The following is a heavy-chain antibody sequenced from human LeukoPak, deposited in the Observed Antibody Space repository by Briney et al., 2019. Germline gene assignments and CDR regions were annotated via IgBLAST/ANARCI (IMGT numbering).Heavy chain of an antibody. CDR3: ARGPFVSRGSGSYSFDP. CDR1: GYTFTSYD. D-gene: IGHD3-10*01. V-gene: IGHV1-8*03. Sequence: ASVKVSCKASGYTFTSYDINWVRQATGQGLEWMGWMNPNSGNTGYAQKFQGRVTITRNTSISTAYMELSSLRSEDTAVYYCARGPFVSRGSGSYSFDPWGQGTLVTVSS. CDR2: MNPNSGNT. J-gene: IGHJ5*02.